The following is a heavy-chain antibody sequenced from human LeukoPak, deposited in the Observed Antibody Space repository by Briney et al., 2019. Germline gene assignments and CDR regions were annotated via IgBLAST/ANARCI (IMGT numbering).Heavy chain of an antibody. CDR1: GYTFTNFD. Sequence: ASVKVSCKASGYTFTNFDINWVRQATGQGLEWMGWMNPNTGNAGYAQKFQDRVTITWDASISTGYMDLSSLRSEDTAVYYCARVGYSNSYDYWGQGTLVTVSS. V-gene: IGHV1-8*02. CDR3: ARVGYSNSYDY. J-gene: IGHJ4*02. D-gene: IGHD5-18*01. CDR2: MNPNTGNA.